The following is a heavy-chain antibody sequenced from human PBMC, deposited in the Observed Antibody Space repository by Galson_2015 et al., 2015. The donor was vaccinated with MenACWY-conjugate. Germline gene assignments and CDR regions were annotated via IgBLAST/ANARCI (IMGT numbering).Heavy chain of an antibody. J-gene: IGHJ3*02. CDR2: VYPGDSET. CDR1: GYSFTSYW. CDR3: ARGGFTYGDAFDI. V-gene: IGHV5-51*03. D-gene: IGHD5-18*01. Sequence: SVAEVNKPGESLKISCQGSGYSFTSYWIGWVRQMPGKGLEWMGIVYPGDSETRYSPSFQGQVTISADKSISTAYLQWSSLKASDTAMYYCARGGFTYGDAFDIWGRGTMVTVSS.